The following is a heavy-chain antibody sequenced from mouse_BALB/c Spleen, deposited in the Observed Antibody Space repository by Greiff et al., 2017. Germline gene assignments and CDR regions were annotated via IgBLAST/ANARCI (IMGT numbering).Heavy chain of an antibody. V-gene: IGHV1-69*02. CDR3: AREGFYDYDVGFAY. J-gene: IGHJ3*01. CDR2: IDPSDSET. D-gene: IGHD2-4*01. Sequence: QVQLQQPGAELVKPGAPVKLSCKASGYTFTSYWMNWVKQRPGRGLEWIGRIDPSDSETHYNQKFKDKATLTVDKSSSTAYIQLSSLTSEDSAVYYCAREGFYDYDVGFAYWGQGTLVTVSA. CDR1: GYTFTSYW.